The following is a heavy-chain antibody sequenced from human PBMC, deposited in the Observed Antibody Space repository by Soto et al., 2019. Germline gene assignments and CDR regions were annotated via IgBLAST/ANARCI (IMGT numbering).Heavy chain of an antibody. CDR2: ISAYNGNT. Sequence: ASVKVSCKASGYTFTSYGISWVRQAPGQGLEWMGWISAYNGNTNYAQKLQGRVTMTTDTSTSTAYMELRSLRSDDTAVYYCARSSEPQGWNYEEFDYWGQGTLVTVSS. J-gene: IGHJ4*02. D-gene: IGHD1-7*01. CDR3: ARSSEPQGWNYEEFDY. CDR1: GYTFTSYG. V-gene: IGHV1-18*01.